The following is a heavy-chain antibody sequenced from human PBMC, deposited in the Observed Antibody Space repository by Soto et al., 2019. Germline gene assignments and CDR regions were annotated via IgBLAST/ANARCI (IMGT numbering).Heavy chain of an antibody. CDR1: EESICRWS. J-gene: IGHJ4*02. D-gene: IGHD5-12*01. CDR3: AKNVATIILSRFDY. V-gene: IGHV3-23*01. Sequence: LYCGAGEESICRWSTNCVRKAPGKGLEWVSAISGSGGSTYYADSVKGRFTISRDNSKNTLYLQMNSLRAEDTAVYYCAKNVATIILSRFDYWGQGTLVTVSS. CDR2: ISGSGGST.